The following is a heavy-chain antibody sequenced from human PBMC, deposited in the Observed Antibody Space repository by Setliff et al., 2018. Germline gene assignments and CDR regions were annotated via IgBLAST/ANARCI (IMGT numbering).Heavy chain of an antibody. V-gene: IGHV3-48*01. Sequence: GGSLRLSCAASGFTFSTYSMNWVRQAPGKGLEWVSYISSSSSPIYYADSVKGRFTISRDNAKNSLYLQMNSLRTEDTALYYCGRGLPARSTSKYYVDVWGKGTTVTVSS. CDR2: ISSSSSPI. CDR1: GFTFSTYS. CDR3: GRGLPARSTSKYYVDV. D-gene: IGHD2-2*01. J-gene: IGHJ6*03.